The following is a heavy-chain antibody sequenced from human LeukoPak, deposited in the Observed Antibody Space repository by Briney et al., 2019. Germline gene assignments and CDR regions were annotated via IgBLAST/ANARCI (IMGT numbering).Heavy chain of an antibody. D-gene: IGHD2-2*02. CDR2: ISSGSSAI. Sequence: GGSLRLSCEASGSTFTTYSMTWVRQAPGKGLEWVSIISSGSSAIFSADALKGRFTISRDDAKNLLYLDMNSLRAEDTAVYYCVRDSYTNTWHFQSKDYWGQGTLVTVSS. CDR1: GSTFTTYS. CDR3: VRDSYTNTWHFQSKDY. V-gene: IGHV3-21*01. J-gene: IGHJ4*02.